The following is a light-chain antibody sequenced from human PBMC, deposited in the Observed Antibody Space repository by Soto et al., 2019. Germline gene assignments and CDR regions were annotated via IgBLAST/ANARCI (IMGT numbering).Light chain of an antibody. CDR3: AAWDDSLNGCV. V-gene: IGLV1-44*01. Sequence: QSALTQPPSASGTPGQRVTISCSGGSSNIGTNAVNWYQQLPGTAPKLLIYNNNQRPSGVPDRFSGSKSGTSASLAISGLQSEDEADYYCAAWDDSLNGCVFGTGTKVTVL. CDR1: SSNIGTNA. CDR2: NNN. J-gene: IGLJ1*01.